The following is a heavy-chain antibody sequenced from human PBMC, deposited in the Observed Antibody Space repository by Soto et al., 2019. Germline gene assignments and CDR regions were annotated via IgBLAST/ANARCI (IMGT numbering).Heavy chain of an antibody. V-gene: IGHV1-69*08. D-gene: IGHD3-16*01. CDR3: ARGLGGRMDD. J-gene: IGHJ6*02. Sequence: QVQLVQSGAEVKKPGSSVRVSCKASGTIFSSYTISWVRQAPGQGLEWMGRIIPILGETNSAQKFQGRVTLPAEKSTNTAYMQLNSLRLEDTAVYYCARGLGGRMDDWGQGTTVTVSS. CDR2: IIPILGET. CDR1: GTIFSSYT.